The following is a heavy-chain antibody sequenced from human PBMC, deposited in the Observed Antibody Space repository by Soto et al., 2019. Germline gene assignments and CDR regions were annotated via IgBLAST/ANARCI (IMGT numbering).Heavy chain of an antibody. D-gene: IGHD1-20*01. Sequence: SETLSLTCAVSGGSISSTISWTWVRQPPGKGLEWIGEIYHSGRPTYSPSLRGRATISVDKSNDQFSLRLRSVTAADTAVYYCAALPPRLGVALLPITTLGQGILVT. V-gene: IGHV4-4*02. CDR1: GGSISSTIS. CDR2: IYHSGRP. J-gene: IGHJ5*02. CDR3: AALPPRLGVALLPITT.